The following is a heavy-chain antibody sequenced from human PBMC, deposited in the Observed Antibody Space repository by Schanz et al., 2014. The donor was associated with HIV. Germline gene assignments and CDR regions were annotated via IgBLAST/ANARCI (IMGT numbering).Heavy chain of an antibody. D-gene: IGHD3-10*02. CDR3: ATEPSDGMFGEH. J-gene: IGHJ4*02. CDR2: ISGHGGSP. Sequence: EVQLLESGGGLVQPGGSLRLSCAASGLTFADYWMHWVRRAPGKGLVWVSRISGHGGSPTYADSVEGRFTISRDNGKKMLYLQMNSLRDEDTAVYYCATEPSDGMFGEHWGQGTLVAVSS. V-gene: IGHV3-74*02. CDR1: GLTFADYW.